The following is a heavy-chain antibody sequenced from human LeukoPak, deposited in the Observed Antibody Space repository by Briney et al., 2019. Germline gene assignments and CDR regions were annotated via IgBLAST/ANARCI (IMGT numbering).Heavy chain of an antibody. CDR1: GGSISSYY. CDR3: ARHXYXYDXSGSSYYFDY. D-gene: IGHD3-22*01. Sequence: LSXXCTVSGGSISSYYWSWIRQPAGKGLEWIGRIYTSGSTNYNPSLKSRVTMSVDTSKNQFSLKLSSVTAADTAVYYCARHXYXYDXSGSSYYFDYWGQGTLVTVSS. CDR2: IYTSGST. J-gene: IGHJ4*02. V-gene: IGHV4-4*07.